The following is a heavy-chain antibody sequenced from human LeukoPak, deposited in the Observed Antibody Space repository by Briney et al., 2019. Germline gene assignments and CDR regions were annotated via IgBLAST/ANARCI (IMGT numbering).Heavy chain of an antibody. J-gene: IGHJ3*02. CDR1: RGTFSSYA. D-gene: IGHD5-12*01. CDR2: IIPIFGTA. CDR3: ARDLLSVDNYDALDI. V-gene: IGHV1-69*13. Sequence: ASVKVSCKASRGTFSSYAINWVRQAPGQGLEWMGGIIPIFGTANYAQKFQGRVTITADESTSTAYMELSSLRSEDTAVYYCARDLLSVDNYDALDIWGQGTMVTVSS.